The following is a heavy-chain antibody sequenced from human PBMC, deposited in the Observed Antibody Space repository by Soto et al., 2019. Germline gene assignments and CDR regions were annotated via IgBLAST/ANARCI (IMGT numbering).Heavy chain of an antibody. Sequence: SETMSLTCTVSGGSVSSGSYYWSWIRQPPGKGLEWIGYIYYSGSTNYNSSLKSRVTISVDTSKNQFSLKLTSVTAADTAVYYCARDRGYYDSSGYLKAFDIWGQGTMVTVSS. V-gene: IGHV4-61*01. CDR2: IYYSGST. D-gene: IGHD3-22*01. CDR1: GGSVSSGSYY. J-gene: IGHJ3*02. CDR3: ARDRGYYDSSGYLKAFDI.